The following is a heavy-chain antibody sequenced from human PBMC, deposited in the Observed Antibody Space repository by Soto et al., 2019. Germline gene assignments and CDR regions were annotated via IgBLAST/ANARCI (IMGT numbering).Heavy chain of an antibody. CDR1: GYTFTSYY. D-gene: IGHD3-3*01. V-gene: IGHV1-46*01. CDR2: INPNGGGT. CDR3: ARDRDFWSGYDYYYYGMDA. J-gene: IGHJ6*02. Sequence: QVQLVQSGAEVKKPGASVNVPCKTSGYTFTSYYVNWVRQAPGQGLEWMGRINPNGGGTSYAQKFEGRVTMTRDTSTSTVYMELSSLRSEDTAVYYCARDRDFWSGYDYYYYGMDAWGQGTTVTVSS.